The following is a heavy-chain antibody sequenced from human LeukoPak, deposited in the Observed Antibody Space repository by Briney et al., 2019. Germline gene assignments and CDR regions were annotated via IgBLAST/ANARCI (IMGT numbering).Heavy chain of an antibody. V-gene: IGHV3-74*01. J-gene: IGHJ4*02. Sequence: GGSLRLSCTASGFSFSGHWMHWARQLPGKGLVWVSRISPTGSTTSYADSVKGRFTVSRDNAKNTLYLQVNNLRAEDAAVYYCARGPNSNWSGLDFWGQGTLLTVSS. D-gene: IGHD6-6*01. CDR2: ISPTGSTT. CDR1: GFSFSGHW. CDR3: ARGPNSNWSGLDF.